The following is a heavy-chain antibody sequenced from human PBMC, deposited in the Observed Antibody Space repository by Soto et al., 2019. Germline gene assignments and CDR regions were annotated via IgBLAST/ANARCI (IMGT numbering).Heavy chain of an antibody. D-gene: IGHD2-15*01. Sequence: GSLRLSCSVSGFTFSNYAMHWVRQAPGNGLEYVSGITSDGDSTWHADSVKDRFAISRDNSKNTLFLQMSSLRVEDTAIYFCVKGNQLLRYYFEFWGPGTLVTVSS. CDR1: GFTFSNYA. CDR2: ITSDGDST. V-gene: IGHV3-64D*06. J-gene: IGHJ4*01. CDR3: VKGNQLLRYYFEF.